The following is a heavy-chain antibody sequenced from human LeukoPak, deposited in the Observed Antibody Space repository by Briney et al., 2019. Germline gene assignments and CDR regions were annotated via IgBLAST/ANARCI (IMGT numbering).Heavy chain of an antibody. V-gene: IGHV1-2*06. CDR1: GYIFTDYY. Sequence: GASVKVSCKASGYIFTDYYMHWVRQAPGQELGWMGRINPNSGGTNYAQKFQGRVTMTRDTSISTAYMELSRLRSDDTAVYYCARDRVVVPAAFDYWGQGTLVTVSS. CDR2: INPNSGGT. J-gene: IGHJ4*02. CDR3: ARDRVVVPAAFDY. D-gene: IGHD2-2*01.